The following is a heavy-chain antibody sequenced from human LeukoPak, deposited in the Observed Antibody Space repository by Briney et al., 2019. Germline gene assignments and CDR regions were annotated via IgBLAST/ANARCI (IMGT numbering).Heavy chain of an antibody. D-gene: IGHD5-12*01. J-gene: IGHJ4*02. CDR1: GFTFDDYG. CDR3: VSRYSDHDWTDY. Sequence: GGSLRLSCAASGFTFDDYGMSWVRQAPGKGLEWVSGINWNGGSTGYADSVKGRFTISRDNAKKSLDLQMSSLRVEDTGVYYCVSRYSDHDWTDYWGQGTLVTVSS. CDR2: INWNGGST. V-gene: IGHV3-20*04.